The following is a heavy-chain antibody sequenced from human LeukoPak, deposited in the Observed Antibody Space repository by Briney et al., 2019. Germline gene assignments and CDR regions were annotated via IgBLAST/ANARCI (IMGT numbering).Heavy chain of an antibody. CDR1: RFTFNTYA. Sequence: GGSLRLSCVASRFTFNTYAVNWVRQAPGKGLEWVSAISSNGDITYYADSVRGRFTISRDNSKNTVFLQMDSLRADDTAVYYCATVKRDCSGGTCYSYDYWGQGTLVTVSS. J-gene: IGHJ4*02. CDR3: ATVKRDCSGGTCYSYDY. V-gene: IGHV3-23*01. CDR2: ISSNGDIT. D-gene: IGHD2-15*01.